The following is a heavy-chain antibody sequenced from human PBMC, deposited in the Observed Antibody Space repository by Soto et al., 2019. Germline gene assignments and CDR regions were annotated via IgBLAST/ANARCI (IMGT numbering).Heavy chain of an antibody. D-gene: IGHD3-22*01. J-gene: IGHJ6*02. V-gene: IGHV5-10-1*01. CDR2: IDPSDSYT. CDR1: GYSFTSYW. CDR3: ARHAYYDSSGYSPLYYYYYGMDV. Sequence: PGESLKISCKGSGYSFTSYWISWVRQMPGKGLEWMGRIDPSDSYTNYSPSFQGHVTISADKSISTAYLQWSSLKASDTAMYYCARHAYYDSSGYSPLYYYYYGMDVWGQGTTVTVSS.